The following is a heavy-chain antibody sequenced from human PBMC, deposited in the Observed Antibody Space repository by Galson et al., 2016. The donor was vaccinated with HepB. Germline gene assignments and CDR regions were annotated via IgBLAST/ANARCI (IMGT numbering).Heavy chain of an antibody. CDR3: ARRGSKEKGYFDL. D-gene: IGHD6-13*01. J-gene: IGHJ2*01. Sequence: AISGDSVSSDSAAWNWIRQSPSRGLEWLGRTYYRSKWDNEYAVSVRSRMTINPDTSKNQFSLQLNSVTPEDTAVYYCARRGSKEKGYFDLWGRGTLVTVSS. CDR1: GDSVSSDSAA. V-gene: IGHV6-1*01. CDR2: TYYRSKWDN.